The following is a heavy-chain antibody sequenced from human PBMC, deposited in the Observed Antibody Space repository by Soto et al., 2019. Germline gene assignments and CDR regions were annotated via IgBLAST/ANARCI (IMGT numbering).Heavy chain of an antibody. V-gene: IGHV1-69*13. CDR3: ARPYDSSLPLDY. CDR2: IIPIFGTA. CDR1: GGTFSSYA. Sequence: SEKVSCMASGGTFSSYAISWVGPAPGQGLEWMGGIIPIFGTANYAQKFQGRVTITADESTITAYMELSSLRSEDTAVYYCARPYDSSLPLDYWGQGTLVTVSS. J-gene: IGHJ4*02. D-gene: IGHD3-22*01.